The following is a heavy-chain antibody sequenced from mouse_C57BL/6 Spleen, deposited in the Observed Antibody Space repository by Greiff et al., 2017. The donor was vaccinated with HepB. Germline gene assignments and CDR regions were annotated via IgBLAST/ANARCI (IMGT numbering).Heavy chain of an antibody. Sequence: DVKLQESGPGLVKPSQSLSLTCSVTGYSITSGYYWNWIRQFPGNKLEWMGYISYDGSNNYNPSLKNRISITRDTSKNQVFLKLNSVTTEDTATYYCARRGYDEAWFAYWGQGTLVTVSA. CDR1: GYSITSGYY. CDR2: ISYDGSN. V-gene: IGHV3-6*01. CDR3: ARRGYDEAWFAY. D-gene: IGHD2-2*01. J-gene: IGHJ3*01.